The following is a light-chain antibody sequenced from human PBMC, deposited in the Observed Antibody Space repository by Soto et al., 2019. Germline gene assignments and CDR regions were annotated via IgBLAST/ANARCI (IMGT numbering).Light chain of an antibody. CDR2: GTS. V-gene: IGKV3-20*01. CDR3: HQYGYSPNT. J-gene: IGKJ2*01. Sequence: EIVLTQSPGTLSLSPGERATLSSRASRSVSSRYFAWYQQRPGQAPRLLIYGTSNRATGIPDKFSGSGSGTDFTLTISRLEPEDFAVYFCHQYGYSPNTFGQGTKLEIK. CDR1: RSVSSRY.